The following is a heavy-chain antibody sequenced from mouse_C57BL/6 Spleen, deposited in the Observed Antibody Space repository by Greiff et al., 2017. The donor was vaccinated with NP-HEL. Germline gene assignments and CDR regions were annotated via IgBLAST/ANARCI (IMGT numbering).Heavy chain of an antibody. Sequence: DVQLQESGAELVRPGASVKLSCTASGFNIKDDYMHWVKQRPEQGLEWIGWIDPENGDTEYASKFQGKATITADTSSNTAYLQLSSLTSEDTAVYYCTPFITTVSAYWGQGTLVTVSA. CDR1: GFNIKDDY. D-gene: IGHD1-1*01. CDR3: TPFITTVSAY. CDR2: IDPENGDT. J-gene: IGHJ3*01. V-gene: IGHV14-4*01.